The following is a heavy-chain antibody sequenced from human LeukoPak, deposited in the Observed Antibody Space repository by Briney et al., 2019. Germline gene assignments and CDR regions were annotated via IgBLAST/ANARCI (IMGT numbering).Heavy chain of an antibody. D-gene: IGHD2-2*01. CDR2: IIPIFGTA. J-gene: IGHJ6*02. V-gene: IGHV1-69*13. Sequence: SVTVSCKASGGTFSSYAISWVRQAPGQGLEWMGGIIPIFGTANYAQKFQGRVTITADESTSTAYMELSSLRSEDTAVYYCARQGYCSSTSCYPYYYYGMDVWGQGTTVTVSS. CDR1: GGTFSSYA. CDR3: ARQGYCSSTSCYPYYYYGMDV.